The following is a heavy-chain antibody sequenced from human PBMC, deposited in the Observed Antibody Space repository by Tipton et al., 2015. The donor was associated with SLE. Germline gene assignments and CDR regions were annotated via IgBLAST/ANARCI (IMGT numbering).Heavy chain of an antibody. V-gene: IGHV4-34*01. Sequence: TLSLTCAVYGGSFSGYYWTWIRQPPGKGLEWVGEIDRSGTTDYNPSLKSRVTISVDTSKKQFSLKLNSVTAADTAVYYCARAHGSGTYHFDYWGQGTLVTVSS. CDR2: IDRSGTT. D-gene: IGHD3-10*01. J-gene: IGHJ4*02. CDR1: GGSFSGYY. CDR3: ARAHGSGTYHFDY.